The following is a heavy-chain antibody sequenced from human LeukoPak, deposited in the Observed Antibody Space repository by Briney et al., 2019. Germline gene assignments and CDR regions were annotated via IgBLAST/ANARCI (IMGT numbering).Heavy chain of an antibody. CDR3: ARDRREGIVATVDAFDI. Sequence: PGRSLRLSCAASGFPFSTYSMNWVRQAPGKGLEWVSSISRISNYIYADSVKGRFTISRDNAKNSLYLQMNSLRAEDTAVYYCARDRREGIVATVDAFDIWGQGTMVTVSS. D-gene: IGHD5-12*01. CDR2: ISRISNYI. J-gene: IGHJ3*02. V-gene: IGHV3-21*01. CDR1: GFPFSTYS.